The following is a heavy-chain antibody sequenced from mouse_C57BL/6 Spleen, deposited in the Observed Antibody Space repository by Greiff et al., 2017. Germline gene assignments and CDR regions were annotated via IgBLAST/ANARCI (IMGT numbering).Heavy chain of an antibody. D-gene: IGHD1-1*01. V-gene: IGHV1-82*01. Sequence: VQLHQSGPELVKPGASVKISCKASGYAFSSSWMNWVKQRPGKGLEWIGRIYPGDGDTNYNGKFKGKATLTADKSSSTAYMQLSSLTSEDSAVYFCARHYYGSSYPWFAYWGQGTLVTVSA. CDR3: ARHYYGSSYPWFAY. J-gene: IGHJ3*01. CDR1: GYAFSSSW. CDR2: IYPGDGDT.